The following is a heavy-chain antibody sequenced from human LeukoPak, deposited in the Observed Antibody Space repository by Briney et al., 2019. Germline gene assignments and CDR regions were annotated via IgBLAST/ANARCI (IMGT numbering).Heavy chain of an antibody. J-gene: IGHJ4*02. CDR3: AREGCSGGSCYPGCDY. CDR2: IWYDGSSK. Sequence: PGRSLRLSCAAAGFTFSSYGMHWVRQARGKRREWVAVIWYDGSSKFYADSVKGRFTISRDNSKNTLYLPMNPLRAEDTALYYCAREGCSGGSCYPGCDYWGQGTLVPVSS. V-gene: IGHV3-33*01. D-gene: IGHD2-15*01. CDR1: GFTFSSYG.